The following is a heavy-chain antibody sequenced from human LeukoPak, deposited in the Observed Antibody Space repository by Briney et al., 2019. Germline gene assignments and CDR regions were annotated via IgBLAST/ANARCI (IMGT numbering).Heavy chain of an antibody. CDR2: IYTSGGT. CDR3: VRDGQTEAFDI. V-gene: IGHV4-4*07. J-gene: IGHJ3*02. CDR1: GGSISSYF. Sequence: SETLSLTCTVSGGSISSYFRSWIRQPAGKGLEWIGRIYTSGGTNYNPSLKSRVTISVDKSKNQFSLKLSSVTAADTAVYYCVRDGQTEAFDIWGQGTMVTVSS.